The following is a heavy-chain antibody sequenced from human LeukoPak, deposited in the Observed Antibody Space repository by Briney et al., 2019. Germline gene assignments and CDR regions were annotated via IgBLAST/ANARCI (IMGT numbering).Heavy chain of an antibody. Sequence: PSETLSLTCTVSGGSISSSSYYWGWIRQPPGKGLEWIGSIYYSGSTYYNPSLKSRVTISVDTSKNQFSLKLSSVTAADTAVYYCARCAIAARPRVVNYFDYWGQGTLVTVSS. CDR1: GGSISSSSYY. V-gene: IGHV4-39*07. CDR3: ARCAIAARPRVVNYFDY. J-gene: IGHJ4*02. CDR2: IYYSGST. D-gene: IGHD6-6*01.